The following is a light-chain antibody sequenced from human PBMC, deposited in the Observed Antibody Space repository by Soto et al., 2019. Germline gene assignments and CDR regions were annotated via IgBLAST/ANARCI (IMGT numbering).Light chain of an antibody. Sequence: NFMLTQPHSVSESPGKTVTISCTRSSGSIASNYVQWFQQRPGSVPTTVIYEDNQRPSGVPDRFSGSVDSSSNSASLTISGLKTEDEADYYCHSYESLYAVFGGGTQLTVL. V-gene: IGLV6-57*04. J-gene: IGLJ7*01. CDR1: SGSIASNY. CDR3: HSYESLYAV. CDR2: EDN.